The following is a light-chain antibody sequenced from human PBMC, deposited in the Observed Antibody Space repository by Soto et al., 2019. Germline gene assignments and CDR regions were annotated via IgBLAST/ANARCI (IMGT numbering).Light chain of an antibody. CDR1: SSDVGGYNY. V-gene: IGLV2-14*01. Sequence: QSALTQPASVSGSPGQSITISCTGTSSDVGGYNYVSWYQQHPGKAPKLMIYEVSNRPSGVANRFSGSKSGNTASLTIAGLQAEDEDDYYCSSYTSSSPYVFGTGTKLTVL. CDR3: SSYTSSSPYV. J-gene: IGLJ1*01. CDR2: EVS.